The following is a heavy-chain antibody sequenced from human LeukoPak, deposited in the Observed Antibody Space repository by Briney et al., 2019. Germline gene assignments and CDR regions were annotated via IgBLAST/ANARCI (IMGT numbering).Heavy chain of an antibody. V-gene: IGHV3-23*01. Sequence: GGALRLSCAASVFTFISYAMSWVRQAPGKGLEWVSAISGSGGSTYYAYSVKGRFTISRDNSKNTLYLQMDTMRAEDTAVYYCAKDIRGQQLSYGMDVWGKGTTVTVSS. CDR2: ISGSGGST. CDR3: AKDIRGQQLSYGMDV. D-gene: IGHD6-13*01. CDR1: VFTFISYA. J-gene: IGHJ6*04.